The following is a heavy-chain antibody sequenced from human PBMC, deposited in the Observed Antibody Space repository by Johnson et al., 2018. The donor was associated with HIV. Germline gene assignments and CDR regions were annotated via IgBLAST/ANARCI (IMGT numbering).Heavy chain of an antibody. CDR2: ISGTGDNT. Sequence: EVQLVESGGGVVRPGGSLRLSCAASGFTFHDYGMNWVRQTPGKGLEWVAGISGTGDNTYYADSVKGRFTISRENSKNTLYLQMTSLRAEDTAVYYCVRGLLWFGELLEAFDIWGQGTMVTVSS. CDR3: VRGLLWFGELLEAFDI. D-gene: IGHD3-10*01. V-gene: IGHV3-20*04. CDR1: GFTFHDYG. J-gene: IGHJ3*02.